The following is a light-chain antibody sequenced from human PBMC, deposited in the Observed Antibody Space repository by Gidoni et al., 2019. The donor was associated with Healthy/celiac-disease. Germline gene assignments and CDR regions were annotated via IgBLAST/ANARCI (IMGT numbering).Light chain of an antibody. V-gene: IGKV4-1*01. CDR3: QQYYSTLMYT. J-gene: IGKJ2*01. CDR2: WAA. Sequence: DIVLTPSPDSLAVSLGERATINCKSSQSVLYSSNNKNYLAWYQQKPGQPPKLLIYWAATRESGVPDRFSGSGSGTDVTLTISSLQAEDVAVYYCQQYYSTLMYTFGQXTKLEIK. CDR1: QSVLYSSNNKNY.